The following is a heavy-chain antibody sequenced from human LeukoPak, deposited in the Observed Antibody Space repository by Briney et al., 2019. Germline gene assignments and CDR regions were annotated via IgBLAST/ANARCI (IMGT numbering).Heavy chain of an antibody. CDR2: IDWDDDK. D-gene: IGHD2-21*02. CDR3: ARMGLAVTGVYYFDY. V-gene: IGHV2-70*11. J-gene: IGHJ4*02. CDR1: GFSLSTSGMC. Sequence: SGPALVKPTQTLTLTCTFSGFSLSTSGMCVSWIRQPPGKALEWLARIDWDDDKYYSTSLKTRLTISKDTSKNQVVLTMTNMDPVDTATYYCARMGLAVTGVYYFDYWGQGTLVTVSS.